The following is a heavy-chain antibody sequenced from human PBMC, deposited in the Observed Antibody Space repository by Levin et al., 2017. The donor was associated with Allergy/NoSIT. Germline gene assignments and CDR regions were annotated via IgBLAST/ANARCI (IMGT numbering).Heavy chain of an antibody. J-gene: IGHJ4*02. V-gene: IGHV3-66*01. Sequence: LTGGSLRLSCEGSGFSVSNNYMSWVRQAPGKGLEWVSVIYSGGSTNYADSVKGRFTISRDNSKNTLYLQMSNLRAEDTAVYYCATDHGSSWCLHWGQGTLVTVSS. CDR3: ATDHGSSWCLH. CDR2: IYSGGST. CDR1: GFSVSNNY. D-gene: IGHD6-13*01.